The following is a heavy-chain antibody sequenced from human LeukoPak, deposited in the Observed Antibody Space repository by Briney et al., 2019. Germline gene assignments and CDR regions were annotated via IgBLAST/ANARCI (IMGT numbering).Heavy chain of an antibody. CDR1: GFXFSSYN. V-gene: IGHV3-23*01. J-gene: IGHJ3*02. Sequence: GGSLRLSCAASGFXFSSYNMNWVRQAPGKGLEWVSGISGGGDTTFYADSVKGRFTISRNNSKNTLYLHMNSLRAEDTAVYYCEKLRSSSSSDAFDIWGQGTMVTVSS. D-gene: IGHD2-2*01. CDR2: ISGGGDTT. CDR3: EKLRSSSSSDAFDI.